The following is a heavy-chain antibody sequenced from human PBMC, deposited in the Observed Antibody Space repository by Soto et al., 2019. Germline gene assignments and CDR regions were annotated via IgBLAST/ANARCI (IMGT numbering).Heavy chain of an antibody. V-gene: IGHV4-59*01. CDR1: GVSISSYY. Sequence: SETLSLTCAVSGVSISSYYWSWIRQPPGKGLEWIGYNYYSGTTNYNPSLKSRVTISVDTSKNQFFLRLTSVTAADTAVYYCVREAYIGYGHAIDHCGPGTLVTVSS. J-gene: IGHJ4*02. CDR2: NYYSGTT. D-gene: IGHD5-12*01. CDR3: VREAYIGYGHAIDH.